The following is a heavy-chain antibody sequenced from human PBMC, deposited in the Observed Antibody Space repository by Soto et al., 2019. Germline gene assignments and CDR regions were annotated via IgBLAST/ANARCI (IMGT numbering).Heavy chain of an antibody. CDR1: GFTFSSYG. Sequence: PGGSLRLSCAASGFTFSSYGMHWVRQAPGKGLEWVAVISYDGSNKYYADSVKGRFTISRDNSKNTLYLQMNSLRAEDTAVYYCTRGVEDYYDSSGYLLDYWGQGTLVTVSS. V-gene: IGHV3-30*03. D-gene: IGHD3-22*01. J-gene: IGHJ4*02. CDR3: TRGVEDYYDSSGYLLDY. CDR2: ISYDGSNK.